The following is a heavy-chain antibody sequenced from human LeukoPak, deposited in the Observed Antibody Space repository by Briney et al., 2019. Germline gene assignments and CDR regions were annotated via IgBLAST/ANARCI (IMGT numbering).Heavy chain of an antibody. CDR3: ARDSHYYYGMDV. CDR1: GFTFSSYG. J-gene: IGHJ6*02. V-gene: IGHV3-30*19. CDR2: ISYDGSNK. Sequence: GRSLRLSCAASGFTFSSYGMHWVRQAPGKGLEWVAVISYDGSNKYYADSVKGRFTISRDNSKNTLYLQMNSLRAEDTAVYYCARDSHYYYGMDVWGQGTTVTVSS.